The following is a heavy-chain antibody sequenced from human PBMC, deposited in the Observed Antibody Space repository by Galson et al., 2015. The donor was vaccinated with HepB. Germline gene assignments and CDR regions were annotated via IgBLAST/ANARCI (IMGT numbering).Heavy chain of an antibody. CDR3: ARGGPSGTSLYNWFDP. Sequence: SVKVSCKASGGTFSSYAISWVRQAPGQGLEWMGGIIPIFGTANYAQKFQGRVTITADESTSTAYMELSSLRSEDTAVYYCARGGPSGTSLYNWFDPWGQGTLVTVSS. CDR1: GGTFSSYA. J-gene: IGHJ5*02. D-gene: IGHD2-2*01. V-gene: IGHV1-69*13. CDR2: IIPIFGTA.